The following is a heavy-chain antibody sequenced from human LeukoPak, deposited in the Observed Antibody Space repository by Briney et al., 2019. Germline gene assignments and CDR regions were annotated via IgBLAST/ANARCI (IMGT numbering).Heavy chain of an antibody. V-gene: IGHV4-39*01. Sequence: PSETLSLTCTVSGGSISSGGYYWGWIRQPPGKGLEWIGSIYYSGSTYYNPSLKSRVTISVDTSKNQFSLKLSSVTAADTAVYYCARRVAAVGDYWGQGTLVTVSS. CDR1: GGSISSGGYY. CDR2: IYYSGST. J-gene: IGHJ4*02. D-gene: IGHD6-13*01. CDR3: ARRVAAVGDY.